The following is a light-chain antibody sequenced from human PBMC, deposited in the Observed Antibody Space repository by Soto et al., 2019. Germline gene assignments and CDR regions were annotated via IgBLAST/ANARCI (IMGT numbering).Light chain of an antibody. J-gene: IGKJ1*01. CDR2: GAS. Sequence: EIVLTQSPGTLSLSPGERATLSCRASHSVSSNYLAWYQQKPGQAPRLLIYGASSRATGIPDRFSGRTSGTDFTLTISRLEPEDFAVYYCQQYDSSPPTWTFGQGTTVEI. CDR3: QQYDSSPPTWT. CDR1: HSVSSNY. V-gene: IGKV3-20*01.